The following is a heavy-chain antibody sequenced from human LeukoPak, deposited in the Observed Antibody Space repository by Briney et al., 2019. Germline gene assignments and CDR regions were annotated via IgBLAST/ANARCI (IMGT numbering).Heavy chain of an antibody. CDR3: ARDRYSYGYDYYGMDV. D-gene: IGHD5-18*01. J-gene: IGHJ6*02. CDR2: IHTSGST. CDR1: GGSITSYY. V-gene: IGHV4-4*07. Sequence: SETLSLTCTVSGGSITSYYWTYIRQPAGKGLEWIGRIHTSGSTNYNPSLKSRVTMSVDTSKNQFSLNLSSVTAEDTAVYYCARDRYSYGYDYYGMDVWGQGTTVTVSS.